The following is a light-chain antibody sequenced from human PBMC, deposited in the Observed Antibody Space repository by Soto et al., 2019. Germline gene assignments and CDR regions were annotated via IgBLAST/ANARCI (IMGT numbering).Light chain of an antibody. V-gene: IGKV3-20*01. J-gene: IGKJ2*01. CDR3: QQYGSSPPP. Sequence: EIVLTQSPGTLSLSPGERATRSCRASQSVSSSYLAWYQQKPGQAPRLLIYGASSRATGIPDRFSGSGSGTDFTLTISRLEPEDFAVYYCQQYGSSPPPFGQGTKLEIK. CDR2: GAS. CDR1: QSVSSSY.